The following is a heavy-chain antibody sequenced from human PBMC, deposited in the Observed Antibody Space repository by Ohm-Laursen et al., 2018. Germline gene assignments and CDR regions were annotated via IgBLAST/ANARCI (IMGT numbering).Heavy chain of an antibody. CDR1: GFTFSSYW. CDR2: INQGGSEK. J-gene: IGHJ4*02. CDR3: STDGEHWRD. Sequence: GSLRLSCSASGFTFSSYWMNWVRQAPGKGLEWVANINQGGSEKYYVASVRGRFTITRDNAKKSLYLQMNSLRAEDSAIDYCSTDGEHWRDWGQGTLVTVSS. D-gene: IGHD3-10*01. V-gene: IGHV3-7*01.